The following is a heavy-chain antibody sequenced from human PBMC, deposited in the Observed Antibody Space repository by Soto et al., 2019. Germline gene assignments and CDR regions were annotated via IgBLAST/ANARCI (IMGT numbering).Heavy chain of an antibody. CDR1: GYTFKNYG. CDR2: ISVHNGDR. J-gene: IGHJ4*02. V-gene: IGHV1-18*01. Sequence: QVHLVQSGAEVKKPGASVRVSCEASGYTFKNYGISWVRQAPGQGLEWMGWISVHNGDRKYAQKFQSRITLTTDTSTNTAYMDLRSLRSDDTAVYFCAREWPTYIRFFEFWGQGTLVSVSS. D-gene: IGHD3-3*01. CDR3: AREWPTYIRFFEF.